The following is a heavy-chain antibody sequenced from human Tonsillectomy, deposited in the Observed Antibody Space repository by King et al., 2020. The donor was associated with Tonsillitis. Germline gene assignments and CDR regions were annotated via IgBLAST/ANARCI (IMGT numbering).Heavy chain of an antibody. Sequence: VQLQESGPGLVKPSGTLSLTCAVSGGSISSSNWWSWVRQPPGKGLEWIGEIYHSGSTNYNPSLKSRVTISVDKSKNQFSLKLSSVTAADTTVYYCARAGWQQLPGDYFDYWGQGTLVTVSS. CDR3: ARAGWQQLPGDYFDY. J-gene: IGHJ4*02. V-gene: IGHV4-4*02. CDR2: IYHSGST. CDR1: GGSISSSNW. D-gene: IGHD6-13*01.